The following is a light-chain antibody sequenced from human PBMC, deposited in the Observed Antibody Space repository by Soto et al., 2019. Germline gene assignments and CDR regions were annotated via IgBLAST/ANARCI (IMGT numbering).Light chain of an antibody. V-gene: IGLV2-14*01. CDR3: SSYTTSTTQV. J-gene: IGLJ2*01. Sequence: QSVLTQPASVSGSPGQSITISCTGTSSDVGSYNYVSWYQQHPGKAPKLMIYEVRNRPSGVSDHFSGSKSGKTASLTIFGLQAEDEADYYCSSYTTSTTQVFGGGTKVTVL. CDR2: EVR. CDR1: SSDVGSYNY.